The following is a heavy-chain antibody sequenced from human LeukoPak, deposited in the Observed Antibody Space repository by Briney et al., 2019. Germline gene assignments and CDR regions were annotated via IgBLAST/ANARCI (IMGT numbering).Heavy chain of an antibody. CDR2: IDSSSSTI. V-gene: IGHV3-48*02. CDR1: GFTFSSYS. Sequence: GGSLRLSCEASGFTFSSYSMNWVRRAPGEGLEWLSYIDSSSSTIYYADSVKGRFTIFRDNAKKSLYLQMNSLRDEDTAVYYCARYEYNSGQIFDYWGQGTLVTVSS. CDR3: ARYEYNSGQIFDY. J-gene: IGHJ4*02. D-gene: IGHD6-19*01.